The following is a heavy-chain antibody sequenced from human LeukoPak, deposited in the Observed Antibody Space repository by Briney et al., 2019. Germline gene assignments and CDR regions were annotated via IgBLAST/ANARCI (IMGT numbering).Heavy chain of an antibody. D-gene: IGHD4-17*01. CDR1: GFTVSSNY. J-gene: IGHJ4*02. V-gene: IGHV3-66*01. CDR3: ARTGLTYLTTVTTWFAY. CDR2: IYSGGST. Sequence: PGGSLRLSCAASGFTVSSNYMSWVRQAPGKGLEWVSVIYSGGSTYYADSVKGRFTISRDNSKNTLYLQMNSLRAEDTAVYYCARTGLTYLTTVTTWFAYWGQGTLVTVSS.